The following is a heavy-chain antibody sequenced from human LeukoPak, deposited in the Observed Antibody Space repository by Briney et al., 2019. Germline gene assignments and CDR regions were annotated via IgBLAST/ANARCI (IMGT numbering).Heavy chain of an antibody. J-gene: IGHJ4*02. D-gene: IGHD3-10*01. CDR1: GGTFSSYD. CDR3: ARGPYGTGSHFDF. Sequence: ASVKVSCKASGGTFSSYDINWVRQATGQGLEWMGWMNPNSGDTGYTQRFQGRVTMTRDTSISTAYMELSSLRSEDTAVYYCARGPYGTGSHFDFWGQETLVTVSS. V-gene: IGHV1-8*02. CDR2: MNPNSGDT.